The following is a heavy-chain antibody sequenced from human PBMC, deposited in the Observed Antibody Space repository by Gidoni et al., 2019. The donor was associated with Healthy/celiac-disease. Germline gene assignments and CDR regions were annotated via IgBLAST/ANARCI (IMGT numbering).Heavy chain of an antibody. J-gene: IGHJ4*02. V-gene: IGHV2-5*02. CDR3: AHITRGGTVTLFDY. Sequence: QTPLKASVPTLFNPPQPLTLTSPFSGFSPSPSGVVVGWIRQPPGKALEWLALIYWDDDKRYSPSLKSRLTITKDNSKNQVVLTMTNMDPVDTATYYCAHITRGGTVTLFDYWGQGTLVTVSS. CDR2: IYWDDDK. CDR1: GFSPSPSGVV. D-gene: IGHD4-17*01.